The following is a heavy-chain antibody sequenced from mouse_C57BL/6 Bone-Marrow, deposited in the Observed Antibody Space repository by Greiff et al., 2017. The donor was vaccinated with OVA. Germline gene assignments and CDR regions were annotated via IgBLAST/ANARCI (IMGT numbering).Heavy chain of an antibody. CDR3: ASTTVVAPRYFDV. Sequence: VQLKESGPVLVKPGASVKMSCKASGYTFTDYYMNWVKQSHGKSLEWIGVINPYNGGTSYNQKFKGKATLTVDKSSSTAYMELNSLTSEDSAVYYCASTTVVAPRYFDVWGTGTTVTVSS. D-gene: IGHD1-1*01. V-gene: IGHV1-19*01. CDR1: GYTFTDYY. CDR2: INPYNGGT. J-gene: IGHJ1*03.